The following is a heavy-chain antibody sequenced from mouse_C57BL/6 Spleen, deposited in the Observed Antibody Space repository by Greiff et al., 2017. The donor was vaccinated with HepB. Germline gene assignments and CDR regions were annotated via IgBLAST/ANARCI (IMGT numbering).Heavy chain of an antibody. CDR3: AYYGSEGAMDY. Sequence: VQLQQSGAELARPGASVKLSCKASGYTFTSYGISWVKQRTGQGLEWIGEIYPRSGNTYYNEKFKGKATLTADKSSSTAYMELRSLTSEDAAVYFCAYYGSEGAMDYWGQGTSVTVSS. D-gene: IGHD1-1*01. J-gene: IGHJ4*01. CDR1: GYTFTSYG. V-gene: IGHV1-81*01. CDR2: IYPRSGNT.